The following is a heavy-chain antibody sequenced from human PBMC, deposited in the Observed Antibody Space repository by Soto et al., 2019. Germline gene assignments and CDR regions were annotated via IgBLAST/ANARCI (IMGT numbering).Heavy chain of an antibody. Sequence: SVKVSCKASGGTFSSYAISWVRQAPGQGLEWMGGIIPIFGTANYARKFQGRVTITADESTSTAYMELSSLRSEDTAVYYCASPSRGGSLGIQLWLREGYYYYYGMDVWGQGTTVTVSS. J-gene: IGHJ6*02. V-gene: IGHV1-69*13. D-gene: IGHD5-18*01. CDR1: GGTFSSYA. CDR3: ASPSRGGSLGIQLWLREGYYYYYGMDV. CDR2: IIPIFGTA.